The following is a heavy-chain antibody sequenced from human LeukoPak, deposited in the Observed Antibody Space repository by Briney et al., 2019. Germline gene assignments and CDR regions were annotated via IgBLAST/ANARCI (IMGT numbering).Heavy chain of an antibody. J-gene: IGHJ4*02. Sequence: GGSLRLSCAASGFTFSKAWMSWVRQAPGKGLEWVGRIKSKADGGTTDYAAPVKGRFTISRDDSKNTLYLQMNSLKTEDTAVYYCTTGVMITFGGVIVFDYWGREPWSPSPQ. CDR1: GFTFSKAW. CDR2: IKSKADGGTT. V-gene: IGHV3-15*01. D-gene: IGHD3-16*02. CDR3: TTGVMITFGGVIVFDY.